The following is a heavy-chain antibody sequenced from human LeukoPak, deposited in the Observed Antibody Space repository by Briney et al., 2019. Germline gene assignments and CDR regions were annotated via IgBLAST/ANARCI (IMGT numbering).Heavy chain of an antibody. D-gene: IGHD3-16*02. CDR1: GHSFTSHY. CDR2: INPSGSST. Sequence: GASVKVSCKASGHSFTSHYMHWVRRAPGEGLEWLGLINPSGSSTLYAQKFQGRVTMTRDMSTTTDYMELSSLRSEDTAVYYCARDNSVGDIAWWFDPWGQGTLVTVSS. J-gene: IGHJ5*02. V-gene: IGHV1-46*01. CDR3: ARDNSVGDIAWWFDP.